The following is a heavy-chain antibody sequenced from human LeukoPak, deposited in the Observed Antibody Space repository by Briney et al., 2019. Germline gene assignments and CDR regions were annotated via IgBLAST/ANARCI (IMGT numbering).Heavy chain of an antibody. J-gene: IGHJ6*03. CDR3: TTDPPTVTTTYYYYYMDV. Sequence: PGGSLRLSCAASGFTFSNSWMSWVRQAPGKGLEWVGRIKSKTDGGTTDYAAPVKGRFTISRDDSKNTLYLQMNSLKTEDTAVYDCTTDPPTVTTTYYYYYMDVWGKGTTVTVSS. CDR1: GFTFSNSW. V-gene: IGHV3-15*01. D-gene: IGHD4-11*01. CDR2: IKSKTDGGTT.